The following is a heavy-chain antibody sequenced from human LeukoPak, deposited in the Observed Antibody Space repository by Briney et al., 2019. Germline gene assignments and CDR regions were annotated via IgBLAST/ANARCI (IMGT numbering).Heavy chain of an antibody. V-gene: IGHV4-38-2*02. CDR1: AYSVSSDCY. Sequence: SETLSLTCAVSAYSVSSDCYWGWVRQPPGKGLEWIGSIYHSGTTYYNPSLKSRVTISVDTSKNQFSLKLSSVTASDTAVYYCARDESKQNPATGLYYYYMDVWGKGTTVTVSS. J-gene: IGHJ6*03. CDR3: ARDESKQNPATGLYYYYMDV. D-gene: IGHD1-1*01. CDR2: IYHSGTT.